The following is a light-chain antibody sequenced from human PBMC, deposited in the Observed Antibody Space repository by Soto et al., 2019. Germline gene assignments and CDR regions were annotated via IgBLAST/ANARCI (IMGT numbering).Light chain of an antibody. J-gene: IGKJ5*01. CDR3: QVRTNWSIA. CDR1: QYINTR. CDR2: QTS. Sequence: EIVLTQSPATLSSFPGDRVTLSCRASQYINTRLAWYQHRPGQAPRLLIYQTSIRAAGIPARFSASGSGTDFTLTINNLEPEDFAVYYCQVRTNWSIAFGRGTRLAI. V-gene: IGKV3-11*01.